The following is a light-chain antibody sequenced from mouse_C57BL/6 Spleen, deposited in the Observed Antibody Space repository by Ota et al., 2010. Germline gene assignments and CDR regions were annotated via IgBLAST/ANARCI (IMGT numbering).Light chain of an antibody. J-gene: IGKJ1*01. V-gene: IGKV6-15*01. Sequence: DIVMTQSQKFMSTSVGDRVSVTCKASQNVYTNVAWYQQKPGQSPKALIYSASYRYSGVPDRFTGSGSGTKFTLTNSNVQAEDLADYHCGQSYSYPWTFGGGTKLEI. CDR3: GQSYSYPWT. CDR1: QNVYTN. CDR2: SAS.